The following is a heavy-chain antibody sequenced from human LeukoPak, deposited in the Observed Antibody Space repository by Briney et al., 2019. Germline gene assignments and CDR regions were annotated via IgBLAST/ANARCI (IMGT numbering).Heavy chain of an antibody. Sequence: SETLSLTCTVSGGSISSYYWSWIRQPPEKGLEWIGYIYYSGSTNYNPSLKSRVTISVDTSKNQFSLKLSSVTAADTAVYYCARHRRYYFDYWGQGTLVTVSS. J-gene: IGHJ4*02. CDR3: ARHRRYYFDY. V-gene: IGHV4-59*08. CDR2: IYYSGST. CDR1: GGSISSYY.